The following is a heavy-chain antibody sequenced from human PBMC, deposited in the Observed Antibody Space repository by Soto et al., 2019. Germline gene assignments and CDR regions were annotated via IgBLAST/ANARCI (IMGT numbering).Heavy chain of an antibody. D-gene: IGHD6-13*01. CDR1: GFTFSSYW. CDR3: ARDLEQQLVDY. V-gene: IGHV3-7*01. J-gene: IGHJ4*02. CDR2: IKQDGSEK. Sequence: GGSLRLSCAAFGFTFSSYWMSWVRQAPGKGLEWVANIKQDGSEKYYVDSVKGRFTISRDNAKNSLYLQMNSLRAEDTAVYYCARDLEQQLVDYWGQGTLVTVSS.